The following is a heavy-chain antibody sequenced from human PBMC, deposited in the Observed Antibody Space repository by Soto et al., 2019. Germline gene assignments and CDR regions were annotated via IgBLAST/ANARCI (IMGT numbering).Heavy chain of an antibody. CDR3: AKRDYYDSSGYGY. CDR2: ISAYNGNA. D-gene: IGHD3-22*01. CDR1: GYTFTSYG. J-gene: IGHJ4*02. V-gene: IGHV1-18*01. Sequence: ASVKVSCKASGYTFTSYGISWVRQAPGQGLEWMGWISAYNGNANYAQKLQGRVTVTTDTSTSTAYMELRSLRSDDTAVYYCAKRDYYDSSGYGYWGQGTLVTVSS.